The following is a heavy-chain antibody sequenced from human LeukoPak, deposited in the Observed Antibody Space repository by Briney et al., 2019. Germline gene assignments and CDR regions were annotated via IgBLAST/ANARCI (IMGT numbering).Heavy chain of an antibody. D-gene: IGHD6-13*01. CDR2: IKEDGSEK. CDR1: GFTFSSYW. J-gene: IGHJ4*02. V-gene: IGHV3-7*01. Sequence: PGGSLRLSCAASGFTFSSYWMSWVRQAPGKGLEWVANIKEDGSEKHYVDSVKGRFTISRDNAKNSLYLQMNSLRAEDTAVYYCARDLFSAGTDYWGQGTLVTVSS. CDR3: ARDLFSAGTDY.